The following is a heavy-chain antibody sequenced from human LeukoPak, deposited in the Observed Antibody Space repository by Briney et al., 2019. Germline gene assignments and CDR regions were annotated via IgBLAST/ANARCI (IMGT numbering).Heavy chain of an antibody. CDR2: ISWNSGSI. Sequence: SGGSLRLSCAASGFTFDDYAMHWVRQAPGKGLEWVSGISWNSGSIGYADSVKGRFTISRDNAKNSLHLQMNSLRAEDMALYYCAKSGSGWYYFDYWGQGTLVTVSS. CDR3: AKSGSGWYYFDY. V-gene: IGHV3-9*03. D-gene: IGHD6-13*01. J-gene: IGHJ4*02. CDR1: GFTFDDYA.